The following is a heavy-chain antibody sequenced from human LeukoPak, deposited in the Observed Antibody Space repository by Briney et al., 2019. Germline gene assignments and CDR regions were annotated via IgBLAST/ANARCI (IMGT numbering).Heavy chain of an antibody. V-gene: IGHV3-7*01. Sequence: GGSLRLSCAASGLTFSIHWMNWVRQAPGKGLECVANINQDGSDKYYVDSVKGRFTISRDNTKNSLYLQMNSLRAEDTAVYYCARQKREIKQWLVRTVSFDYWGQGTLVTVSS. CDR2: INQDGSDK. CDR1: GLTFSIHW. CDR3: ARQKREIKQWLVRTVSFDY. D-gene: IGHD6-19*01. J-gene: IGHJ4*02.